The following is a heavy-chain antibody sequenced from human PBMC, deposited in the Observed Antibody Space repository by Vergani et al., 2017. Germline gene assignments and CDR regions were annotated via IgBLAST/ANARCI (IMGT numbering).Heavy chain of an antibody. CDR2: IYYSGST. Sequence: QVQLQESGPGLVKPSETLSLTCTVSGGSISSYYWSWIRQPPGKGPEWIGYIYYSGSTNYNPSLKSRVTISVDTSKNQFSLKLSSVTAADTAVYYCARGETTVTTSGWFDPWGQGTLVTVSS. J-gene: IGHJ5*02. CDR3: ARGETTVTTSGWFDP. V-gene: IGHV4-59*01. CDR1: GGSISSYY. D-gene: IGHD4-17*01.